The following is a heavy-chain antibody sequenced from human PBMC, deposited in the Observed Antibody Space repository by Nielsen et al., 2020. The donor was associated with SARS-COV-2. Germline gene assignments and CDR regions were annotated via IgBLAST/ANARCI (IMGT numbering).Heavy chain of an antibody. CDR3: ARDRDGMDV. J-gene: IGHJ6*02. CDR2: INSDGSST. V-gene: IGHV3-74*01. Sequence: GESLKISCAASAFTFSTYWMHWVRQAPGKGLVWVSRINSDGSSTSYADSVKGRFTISRDNAKNSLYLQMNSLRAEDTAVYYCARDRDGMDVWGQGTTVTVSS. CDR1: AFTFSTYW.